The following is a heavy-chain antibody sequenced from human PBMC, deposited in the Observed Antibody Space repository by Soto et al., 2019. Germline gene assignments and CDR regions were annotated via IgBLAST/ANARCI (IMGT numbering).Heavy chain of an antibody. CDR1: GFTFSSYA. D-gene: IGHD6-19*01. CDR3: AKTLAVAGWFDP. CDR2: ISGSGGST. V-gene: IGHV3-23*01. Sequence: GGSLSLSCAASGFTFSSYAMSWVRQAPGKGLEWVSAISGSGGSTYYADSVKGRFTISRDNSKNTLYLQMNSLRAEDTAVYYCAKTLAVAGWFDPWGQGTLVTVSS. J-gene: IGHJ5*02.